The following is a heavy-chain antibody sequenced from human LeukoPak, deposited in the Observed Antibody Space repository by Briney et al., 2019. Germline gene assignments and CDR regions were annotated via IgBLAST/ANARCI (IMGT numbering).Heavy chain of an antibody. CDR2: ISAYNGNT. CDR3: ARVGGIVVVPAAMFWFDP. J-gene: IGHJ5*02. CDR1: GYTFTSYG. V-gene: IGHV1-18*01. Sequence: ASVKVSCKASGYTFTSYGISWVRQAPGQGLEWIGWISAYNGNTNYAQKLQGRVTMTTDTSTSTAYMELRSLRSDDTAVYYCARVGGIVVVPAAMFWFDPWGQGTLVTVSS. D-gene: IGHD2-2*01.